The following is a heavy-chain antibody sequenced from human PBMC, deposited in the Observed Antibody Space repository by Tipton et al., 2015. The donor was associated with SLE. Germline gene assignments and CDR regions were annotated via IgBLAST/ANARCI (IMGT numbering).Heavy chain of an antibody. D-gene: IGHD3-22*01. CDR2: IYYSGST. V-gene: IGHV4-4*08. Sequence: TLSLTCTVSGGSIRSYYCSWHRQPPGKGLEWIGYIYYSGSTSYNPSLKSRVTMSVDTSKNQFSLNLSSVTAADTAVYYCARELDSPSALWGQGTLVTVSS. CDR1: GGSIRSYY. J-gene: IGHJ4*02. CDR3: ARELDSPSAL.